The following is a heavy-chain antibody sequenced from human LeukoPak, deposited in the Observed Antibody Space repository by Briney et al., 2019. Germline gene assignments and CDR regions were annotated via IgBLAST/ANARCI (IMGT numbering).Heavy chain of an antibody. V-gene: IGHV3-48*04. CDR2: IASSAFTI. D-gene: IGHD2-21*02. CDR1: GFTFSSCS. Sequence: GGSLRLSCVASGFTFSSCSMYWVRQAPGKGLEWVSYIASSAFTIYYADSVKGRFTISRDNANNSLYLQMNSLRVEDTAVYYCVQGVVTRSFDIWGQGTMVTVSS. CDR3: VQGVVTRSFDI. J-gene: IGHJ3*02.